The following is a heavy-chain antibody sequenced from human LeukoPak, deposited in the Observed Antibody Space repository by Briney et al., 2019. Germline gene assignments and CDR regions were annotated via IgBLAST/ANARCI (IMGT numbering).Heavy chain of an antibody. Sequence: ASVKVSCKASGGTFSSYAISWVRQAPGQGLEWMGRIIPILGIANYAQKFQGRVTITADKSTSTAYMELSSLRSEDTAVYYCARSGWLLRYYFDYWGQGTLVTVSS. CDR3: ARSGWLLRYYFDY. D-gene: IGHD5-24*01. CDR1: GGTFSSYA. J-gene: IGHJ4*02. V-gene: IGHV1-69*04. CDR2: IIPILGIA.